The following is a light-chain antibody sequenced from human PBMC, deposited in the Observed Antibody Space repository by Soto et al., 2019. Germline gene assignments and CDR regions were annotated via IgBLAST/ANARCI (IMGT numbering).Light chain of an antibody. CDR2: AAS. V-gene: IGKV1-9*01. CDR3: QQRNSYPRT. CDR1: QSIVTY. J-gene: IGKJ2*01. Sequence: DIQMTQSPSSVSSSVCDRVTITCRASQSIVTYLNWYLQKPGKAPNLLISAASTLQSGVPSRFSGSGSETEFTLTITSLQPEDSATYYCQQRNSYPRTFGQGTKVDIK.